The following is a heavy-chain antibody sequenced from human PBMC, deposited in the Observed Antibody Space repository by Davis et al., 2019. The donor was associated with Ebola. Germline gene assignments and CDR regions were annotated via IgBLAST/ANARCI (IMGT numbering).Heavy chain of an antibody. D-gene: IGHD3-10*01. CDR2: ISAYSGST. CDR1: GYTFSSYG. Sequence: AASVKVSCKASGYTFSSYGISWVRQAPGQGLEWMGWISAYSGSTKYELKLQDRVTMTTDTSTSTAYMELRGLRSDVTAVYYCARDMGMVQEANWFDPWGQGTLVTVSS. J-gene: IGHJ5*02. CDR3: ARDMGMVQEANWFDP. V-gene: IGHV1-18*01.